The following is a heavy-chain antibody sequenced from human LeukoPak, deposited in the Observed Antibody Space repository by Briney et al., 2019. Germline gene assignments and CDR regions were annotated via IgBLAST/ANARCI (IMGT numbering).Heavy chain of an antibody. CDR1: GGSFSGYY. V-gene: IGHV4-34*01. J-gene: IGHJ2*01. D-gene: IGHD5-18*01. Sequence: SETLSLTCAVYGGSFSGYYWSWIRQPPGKGLEWIGEINHSGSTNYNPSLKSRVTISVDTSKNQFSLKLSSMTAADTAVYYCARAGYSYAVRYFDLWGRGTLVTVSS. CDR2: INHSGST. CDR3: ARAGYSYAVRYFDL.